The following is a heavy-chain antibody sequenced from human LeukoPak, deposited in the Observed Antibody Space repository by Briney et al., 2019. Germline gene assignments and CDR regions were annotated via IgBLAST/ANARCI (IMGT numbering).Heavy chain of an antibody. D-gene: IGHD1-26*01. CDR2: IYPGDSDI. CDR3: ARRGVGAFNWFAP. CDR1: GYSFTSYG. J-gene: IGHJ5*02. Sequence: RGESLKISCKGSGYSFTSYGIGWVRQMPGKGLEWMGIIYPGDSDIRYSPSFQGQVTISADKSISTAYLQWSSLKASDTAMYYCARRGVGAFNWFAPWGQGTLVTVSS. V-gene: IGHV5-51*01.